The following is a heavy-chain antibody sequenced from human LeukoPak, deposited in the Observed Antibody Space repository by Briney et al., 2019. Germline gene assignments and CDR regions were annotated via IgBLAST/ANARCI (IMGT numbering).Heavy chain of an antibody. Sequence: PGGSLRLSWAASGFTFSDYYMSWIRQAPGKGLEGVSYISSGSSYTKYADSVKGRFTISRDNAKNSLYLQMNSLRAEDTAVYYCARAGSSGYEEIDYWGQGTLVTVSS. V-gene: IGHV3-11*06. CDR3: ARAGSSGYEEIDY. J-gene: IGHJ4*02. D-gene: IGHD3-22*01. CDR2: ISSGSSYT. CDR1: GFTFSDYY.